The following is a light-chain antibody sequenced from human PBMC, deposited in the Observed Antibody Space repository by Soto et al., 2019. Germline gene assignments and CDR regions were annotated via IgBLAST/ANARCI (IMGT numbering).Light chain of an antibody. Sequence: EIVLTQSPGILSLSPGERATLSCRASQSVSSSYLAWYQQKPGQAPRLLIYGASSRATGIPDRFSGSGSGTDFTLTISRLEPEDFAVYYCQQYGSSHTWTFVQGTKVDIK. CDR3: QQYGSSHTWT. CDR2: GAS. J-gene: IGKJ1*01. V-gene: IGKV3-20*01. CDR1: QSVSSSY.